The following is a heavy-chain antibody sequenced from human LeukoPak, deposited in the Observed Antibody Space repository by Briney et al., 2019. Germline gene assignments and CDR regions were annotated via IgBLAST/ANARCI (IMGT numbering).Heavy chain of an antibody. D-gene: IGHD3-10*01. CDR3: ARFKMVRGVDYYYYMDV. V-gene: IGHV4-34*01. CDR2: INHSGST. Sequence: KSSETLSLTCAVYGGSFSGYYWSWIRQPPGKGLEWIGEINHSGSTNYNPSLKSRVTISVDTSKNQFSLKLSSVTAADTAVYYCARFKMVRGVDYYYYMDVWGKGTTVTVSS. CDR1: GGSFSGYY. J-gene: IGHJ6*03.